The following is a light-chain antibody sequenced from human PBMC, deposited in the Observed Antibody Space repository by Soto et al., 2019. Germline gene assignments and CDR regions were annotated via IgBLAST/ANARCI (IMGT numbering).Light chain of an antibody. CDR3: QQYGSSPQT. J-gene: IGKJ5*01. V-gene: IGKV3-20*01. CDR1: QSVSSSY. CDR2: GAS. Sequence: EIVLTQSPGTLSLSPGERATLSCRASQSVSSSYLAWYQQKPGQAPRLLIYGASRRATGIPDRFSGSGSGTDFTLTISRLEPEDFAMYYCQQYGSSPQTLGQGTRLEIK.